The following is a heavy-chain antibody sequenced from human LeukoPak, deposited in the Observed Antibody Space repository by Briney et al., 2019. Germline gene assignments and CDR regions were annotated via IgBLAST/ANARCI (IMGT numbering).Heavy chain of an antibody. Sequence: SGGSLRLSCAASGFTVNSNYMSWVRQAPGKGLEWVSVIYSGGNTYYADSGKGRFTISRDNSKNTLYLQMNSLRAEDTAVYYCAKSGGGYYFDYWGQGTLVTVSS. CDR2: IYSGGNT. D-gene: IGHD3-16*01. V-gene: IGHV3-53*01. CDR3: AKSGGGYYFDY. J-gene: IGHJ4*02. CDR1: GFTVNSNY.